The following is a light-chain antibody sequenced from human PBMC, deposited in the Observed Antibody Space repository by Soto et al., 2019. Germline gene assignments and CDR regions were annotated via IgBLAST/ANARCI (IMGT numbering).Light chain of an antibody. CDR3: CSSTSGRTLVI. Sequence: QSALTQPASVSGSPGQSITISCTGTSSDVGGYNYVSWYQQHPGKAPKLMIYEVSHRPSGVSNRFSGSKSGNTASLTISGRQAEDEADYYCCSSTSGRTLVIFGGGTKLTVL. V-gene: IGLV2-14*01. CDR2: EVS. CDR1: SSDVGGYNY. J-gene: IGLJ2*01.